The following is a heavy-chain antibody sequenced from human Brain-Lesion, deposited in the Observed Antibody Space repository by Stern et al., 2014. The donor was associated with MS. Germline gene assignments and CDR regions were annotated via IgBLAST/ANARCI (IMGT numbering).Heavy chain of an antibody. CDR2: SDHSGST. V-gene: IGHV4-4*02. J-gene: IGHJ4*02. D-gene: IGHD6-13*01. CDR3: ARFPASRPHVFDS. Sequence: QVQLQESGPGLVKPSGTLSLTCAVSGGSISSSNWWSWVRQSPGKGLEWIGESDHSGSTIYNPSLKSRVTASVDKSQKPFSLNLRSVTAADTAVYFCARFPASRPHVFDSWGQGTLVTVSS. CDR1: GGSISSSNW.